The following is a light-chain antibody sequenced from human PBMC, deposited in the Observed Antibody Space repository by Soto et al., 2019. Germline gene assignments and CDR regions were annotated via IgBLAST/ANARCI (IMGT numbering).Light chain of an antibody. CDR2: DAS. CDR1: QGISSA. V-gene: IGKV1D-13*01. Sequence: AIQLTQSPSSLSASVGDRVTITCRASQGISSALAWYQQKPGKAPKLLIYDASSLESGVPSRFSGSGSGTDFTLTISSLQPEDFATYYCQQFNNYLLFGPGTKVDIK. CDR3: QQFNNYLL. J-gene: IGKJ3*01.